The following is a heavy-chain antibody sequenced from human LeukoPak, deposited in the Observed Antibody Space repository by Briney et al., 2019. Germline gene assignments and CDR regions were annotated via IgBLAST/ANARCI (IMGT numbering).Heavy chain of an antibody. J-gene: IGHJ3*02. CDR2: ISYSGSA. Sequence: SETLSLTCTVSGGSLSNYYWTWIRQPPGKGLEWIGYISYSGSANYNPSLKSRLTISVGSSKNQFSLKLSSVTAADTAVYYCARAVPSVYDAFDIWGQGTMVTVSS. D-gene: IGHD1-14*01. CDR3: ARAVPSVYDAFDI. V-gene: IGHV4-59*01. CDR1: GGSLSNYY.